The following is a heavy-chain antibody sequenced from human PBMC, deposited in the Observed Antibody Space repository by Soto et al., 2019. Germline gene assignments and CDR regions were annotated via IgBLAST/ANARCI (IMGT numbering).Heavy chain of an antibody. CDR3: ASSDYSSGWYGFNWFDP. V-gene: IGHV3-48*02. Sequence: HPWGSLRLSCAASGFTFSSYSMNWVRQAPGKGLEWVSYISSSSSTIYYADSVKGRFTISRDNAKNSLYLQMNSLRDEDTAVYYCASSDYSSGWYGFNWFDPWGQGTLVTVSS. J-gene: IGHJ5*02. D-gene: IGHD6-19*01. CDR1: GFTFSSYS. CDR2: ISSSSSTI.